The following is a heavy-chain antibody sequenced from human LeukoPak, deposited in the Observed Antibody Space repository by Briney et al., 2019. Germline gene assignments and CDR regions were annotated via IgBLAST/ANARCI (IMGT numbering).Heavy chain of an antibody. D-gene: IGHD6-6*01. CDR1: GFTFSRYS. V-gene: IGHV3-48*01. CDR2: IGRDGTTK. J-gene: IGHJ4*02. CDR3: ARSAPVDY. Sequence: GGSLRLSCAASGFTFSRYSMNWVRQTPGKGLEWVSYIGRDGTTKYYADSVKGRFTISRDNAKDSLYLQMNSLRAEDTALYYCARSAPVDYWGQGTLVTVSS.